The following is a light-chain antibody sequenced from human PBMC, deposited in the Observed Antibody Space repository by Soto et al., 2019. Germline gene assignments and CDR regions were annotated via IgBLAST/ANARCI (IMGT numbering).Light chain of an antibody. J-gene: IGKJ1*01. CDR2: DAS. V-gene: IGKV1-5*01. CDR3: QQYNSYWGT. CDR1: QSISSW. Sequence: DIQMTQSPSTLSASVGDSVTITCRASQSISSWLAWYQQKPGKAPKLLIYDASSLQSGVPSRFSGSGSGTEFTLTISSLQPDDFATYYCQQYNSYWGTFGQGTKVDIK.